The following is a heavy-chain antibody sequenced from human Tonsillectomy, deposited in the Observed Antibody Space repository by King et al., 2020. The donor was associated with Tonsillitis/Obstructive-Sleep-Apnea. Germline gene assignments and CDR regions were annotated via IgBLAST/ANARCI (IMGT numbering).Heavy chain of an antibody. CDR2: IYPGDSDT. J-gene: IGHJ4*02. V-gene: IGHV5-51*01. Sequence: VQLVESGAEVKKPGESLKISCKGSGYSFTTYWIGWVRQMPGKGLEWMGIIYPGDSDTRYSPSFQGQVTISVDKSIGTAYLQWSSLKASDTAIYYCARRYNSSWAFDSWGRGTLVTVSS. CDR3: ARRYNSSWAFDS. CDR1: GYSFTTYW. D-gene: IGHD6-13*01.